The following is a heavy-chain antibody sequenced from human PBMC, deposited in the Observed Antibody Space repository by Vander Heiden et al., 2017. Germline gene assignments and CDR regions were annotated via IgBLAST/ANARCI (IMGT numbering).Heavy chain of an antibody. CDR1: GGSISSSSYY. Sequence: QLQESGPGLVKPSETLSLTCTVSGGSISSSSYYWGWIRQPPGKGLEWIGSIYYSGSTYYNPSLKSRVTISVDTSKNQFSLKLSSVTAADTAVYYCASILSSGWSTGGYFDYWGQGTLVTVSS. CDR3: ASILSSGWSTGGYFDY. J-gene: IGHJ4*02. CDR2: IYYSGST. D-gene: IGHD6-19*01. V-gene: IGHV4-39*01.